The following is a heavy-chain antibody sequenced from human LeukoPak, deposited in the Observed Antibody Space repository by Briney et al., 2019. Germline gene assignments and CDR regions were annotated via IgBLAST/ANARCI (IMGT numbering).Heavy chain of an antibody. V-gene: IGHV3-48*01. Sequence: PGGSLRLSCAASGFTFSSYSMNWVRQAPGKGLEWVSYISSSSSTIYYADSVKGRFTISRDNAKNSLYLQMNSLRAEDTAVYYCARDRGKIYSRWGQGTLVTVSS. CDR2: ISSSSSTI. D-gene: IGHD6-13*01. J-gene: IGHJ4*02. CDR1: GFTFSSYS. CDR3: ARDRGKIYSR.